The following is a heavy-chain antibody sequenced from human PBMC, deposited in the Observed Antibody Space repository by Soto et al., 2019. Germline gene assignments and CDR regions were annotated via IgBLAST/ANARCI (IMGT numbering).Heavy chain of an antibody. CDR3: ARDLEPSGSYYTDY. CDR1: GYNFMPYG. D-gene: IGHD3-10*01. Sequence: QVQLVQSGAEVKKPGASVKVSCKASGYNFMPYGVNWVRQAPGQGLEWMGWISPWKGNTNYAQSFQGRVTMTTDTSTSTAYMELRSLTSDDTAVYYCARDLEPSGSYYTDYWGTGTLVTVSS. J-gene: IGHJ4*02. CDR2: ISPWKGNT. V-gene: IGHV1-18*04.